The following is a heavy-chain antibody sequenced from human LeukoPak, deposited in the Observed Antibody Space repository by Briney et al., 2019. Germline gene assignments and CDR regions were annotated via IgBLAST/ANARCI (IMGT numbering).Heavy chain of an antibody. J-gene: IGHJ4*02. CDR1: GYTFTSYD. V-gene: IGHV1-2*02. CDR2: INPNSGGT. D-gene: IGHD3-22*01. CDR3: ARVLRPRYYDSSGYYQP. Sequence: ASVKVSCKASGYTFTSYDINWVRQATGQGLEWMGWINPNSGGTNYAQKFQGRVTMTRDTSISTAYMELSRLRSDDTAAYYCARVLRPRYYDSSGYYQPWGQGTLVTVSS.